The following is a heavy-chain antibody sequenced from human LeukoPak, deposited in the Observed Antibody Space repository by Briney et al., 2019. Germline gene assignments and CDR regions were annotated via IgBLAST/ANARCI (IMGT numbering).Heavy chain of an antibody. J-gene: IGHJ5*02. CDR1: GGSFSGYH. D-gene: IGHD6-13*01. V-gene: IGHV4-34*01. CDR3: ARGFSSSWYEWFDP. CDR2: INHSGST. Sequence: SETLSLTCAVYGGSFSGYHWSWIRQPPGKGLEWIGEINHSGSTNYNPSLKSRVTISVDTSKNQFSLKLSSVTAADTAVYYCARGFSSSWYEWFDPWGQGTLVTVSS.